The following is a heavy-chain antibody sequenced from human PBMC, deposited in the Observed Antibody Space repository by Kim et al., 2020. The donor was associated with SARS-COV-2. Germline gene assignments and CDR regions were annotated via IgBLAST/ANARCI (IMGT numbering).Heavy chain of an antibody. Sequence: GGSLRLSCATSGFTFSAYDMNWVRRAPGKGLEWLSFITKSSTTIYYADSVKGRFTISRDNAKNSLYLQMNSLRDEDTALYYCVRDRMGGAFYIWGQGTM. CDR3: VRDRMGGAFYI. J-gene: IGHJ3*02. CDR2: ITKSSTTI. D-gene: IGHD3-16*01. V-gene: IGHV3-48*02. CDR1: GFTFSAYD.